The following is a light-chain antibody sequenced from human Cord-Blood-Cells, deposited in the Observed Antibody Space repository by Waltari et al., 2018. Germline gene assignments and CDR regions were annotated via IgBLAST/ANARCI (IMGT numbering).Light chain of an antibody. J-gene: IGKJ4*01. V-gene: IGKV4-1*01. CDR2: WAS. CDR3: QQYYSTPLT. CDR1: QSVLYSSNNKNY. Sequence: DIVMTQSPDSLPGSLGERATINCKSSQSVLYSSNNKNYLAWYQQKPGQPPKLLIYWASTRESGVPDRFSGSGSGTDFTLTISSLQAEDVAVYYCQQYYSTPLTFGGGTKVEIK.